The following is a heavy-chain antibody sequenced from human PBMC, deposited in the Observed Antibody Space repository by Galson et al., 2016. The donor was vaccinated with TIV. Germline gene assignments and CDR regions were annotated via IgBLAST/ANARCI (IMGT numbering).Heavy chain of an antibody. Sequence: QSGAEVKKPGESLKIACKTSGYKFSTYWMSWVRQMPGKGPEWVGHIYPGDSDTRYSLSFQGHVTISADKSIDTAYPQWGSLKASDSAIYYCARHGYDFWNGQDYFFYGMDVWGQGTTVIVSS. V-gene: IGHV5-51*01. J-gene: IGHJ6*02. CDR2: IYPGDSDT. CDR1: GYKFSTYW. D-gene: IGHD3-3*01. CDR3: ARHGYDFWNGQDYFFYGMDV.